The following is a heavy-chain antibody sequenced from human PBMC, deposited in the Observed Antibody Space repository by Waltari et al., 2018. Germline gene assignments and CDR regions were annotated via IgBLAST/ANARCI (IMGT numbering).Heavy chain of an antibody. Sequence: QVQLQQWGAGLLKPSETLSLTCPLYGGSFSGYYWSWLRQPPGKGLEWVGEINHSGSTNYNPSLKSRVTISVDTSKNQFSLKLSSVTAADTAVYYCARRGRYSSGWWGFGFDPWGQGTLVTVSS. CDR1: GGSFSGYY. D-gene: IGHD6-19*01. CDR2: INHSGST. J-gene: IGHJ5*02. V-gene: IGHV4-34*01. CDR3: ARRGRYSSGWWGFGFDP.